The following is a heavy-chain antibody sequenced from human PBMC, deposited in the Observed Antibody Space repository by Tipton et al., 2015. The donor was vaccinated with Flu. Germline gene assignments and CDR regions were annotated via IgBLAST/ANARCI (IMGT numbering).Heavy chain of an antibody. CDR1: GGSISSYY. CDR3: ARDGYYYDSSGLDY. CDR2: IYTSGST. D-gene: IGHD3-22*01. Sequence: TLSLTRTVSGGSISSYYWSWIRQPAGKGLEWIGRIYTSGSTNYNPSLKSRVTMSVDTSKNQFSLKLSSVTAADTAVYYCARDGYYYDSSGLDYWGQGTLVTVSS. J-gene: IGHJ4*02. V-gene: IGHV4-4*07.